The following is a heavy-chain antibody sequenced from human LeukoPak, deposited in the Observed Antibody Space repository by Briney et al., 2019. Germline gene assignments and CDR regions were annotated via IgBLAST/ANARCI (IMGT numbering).Heavy chain of an antibody. D-gene: IGHD1-1*01. CDR1: GFTFSSYG. CDR2: IRYDGSNK. V-gene: IGHV3-30*02. Sequence: GGSLRLSCAASGFTFSSYGMHWVRQAPGKGLEWVAFIRYDGSNKYYADSVKGRFTISRDNSKNTLYLQMSSLRVEDTAVYYCAKSLDQAYYFDYWGQGTLVTVSS. J-gene: IGHJ4*02. CDR3: AKSLDQAYYFDY.